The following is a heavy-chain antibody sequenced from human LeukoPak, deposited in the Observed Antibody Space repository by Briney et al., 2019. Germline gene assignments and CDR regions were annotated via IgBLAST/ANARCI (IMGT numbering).Heavy chain of an antibody. Sequence: GRSLRLSCAASGFTFDDYVMNWVRQAPGKGLEWVSGVSWNSGSIGYADSVKGRFTISRDNAKNSLYLQMNSLRAEDTALYYCAKETGYYGMDVSGQGTTVTVSS. CDR1: GFTFDDYV. V-gene: IGHV3-9*01. J-gene: IGHJ6*02. CDR3: AKETGYYGMDV. CDR2: VSWNSGSI.